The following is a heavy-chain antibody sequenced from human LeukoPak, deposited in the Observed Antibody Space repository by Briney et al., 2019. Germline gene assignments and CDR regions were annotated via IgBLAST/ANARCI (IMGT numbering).Heavy chain of an antibody. CDR2: IKEDGSEK. D-gene: IGHD3-10*01. J-gene: IGHJ4*02. Sequence: GGSLRLSCEASGFTSSNYWMSWVRQAPGKGLEWVANIKEDGSEKNYVDSLKGRFTISRDNAKNSLYLQMNSLRAEDTAVYYCAGGYGWTTDYWGQGTLVTVSS. CDR1: GFTSSNYW. CDR3: AGGYGWTTDY. V-gene: IGHV3-7*04.